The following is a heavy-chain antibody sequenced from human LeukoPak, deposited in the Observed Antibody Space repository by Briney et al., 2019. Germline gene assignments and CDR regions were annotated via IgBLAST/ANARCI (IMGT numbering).Heavy chain of an antibody. J-gene: IGHJ4*02. D-gene: IGHD2-2*03. CDR1: GYSFPTYW. V-gene: IGHV5-51*01. CDR3: ARPPSRGYSSSFEY. CDR2: IYPDESNI. Sequence: GESLKISCKGSGYSFPTYWIAWVRQMPGKGLEWMGIIYPDESNIRYSPSFEGQVTISADKSISTAYLQWSSLKASDTAMYYCARPPSRGYSSSFEYWGQGTLVTVSS.